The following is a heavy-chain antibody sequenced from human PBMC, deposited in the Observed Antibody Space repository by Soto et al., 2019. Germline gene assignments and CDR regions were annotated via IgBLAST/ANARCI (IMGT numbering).Heavy chain of an antibody. CDR3: ARNPCGGSGGSCYSGGYYYYYSGMDV. D-gene: IGHD2-15*01. J-gene: IGHJ6*02. V-gene: IGHV4-59*01. CDR1: GGSISSYY. Sequence: PSETLSLTCTVSGGSISSYYWSWMRQPPGKGLEWIGYIYYSGSTNYNPSLKSRVTISVDTSKNQFSLKLSSVTAADTAVYYCARNPCGGSGGSCYSGGYYYYYSGMDVWGQGTTVTVSS. CDR2: IYYSGST.